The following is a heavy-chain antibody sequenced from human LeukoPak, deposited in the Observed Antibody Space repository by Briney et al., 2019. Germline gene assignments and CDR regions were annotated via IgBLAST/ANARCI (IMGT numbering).Heavy chain of an antibody. CDR3: IRGYCGGDCYPAR. J-gene: IGHJ4*02. CDR1: GFTFSDSA. CDR2: IRSKANNYAT. V-gene: IGHV3-73*01. Sequence: GGSLRLSCAASGFTFSDSAMHWVRQASGKGLEWVGRIRSKANNYATSYAASVKGRFTISRDDSKNTAFLQMDSLRTEDTAVYYCIRGYCGGDCYPARWGQGTLVTVSS. D-gene: IGHD2-21*02.